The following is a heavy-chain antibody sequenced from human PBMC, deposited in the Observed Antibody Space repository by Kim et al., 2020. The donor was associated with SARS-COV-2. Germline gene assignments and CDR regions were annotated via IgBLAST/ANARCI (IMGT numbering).Heavy chain of an antibody. Sequence: ASVKVSCKTSGYTFTSYDINWVRQAPGQGLEWLGWMHPGTANTVYAQKFQGRVTMTRDTSIRTAYTELTSLKSDATAVYFCARRHSPDSSSLLFWGQGTL. CDR2: MHPGTANT. V-gene: IGHV1-8*01. CDR1: GYTFTSYD. J-gene: IGHJ4*02. CDR3: ARRHSPDSSSLLF. D-gene: IGHD3-22*01.